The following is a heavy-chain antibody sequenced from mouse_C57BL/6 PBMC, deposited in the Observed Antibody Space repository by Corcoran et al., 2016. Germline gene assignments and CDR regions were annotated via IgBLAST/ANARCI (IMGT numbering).Heavy chain of an antibody. D-gene: IGHD2-5*01. CDR1: GYTFTDYY. CDR3: ARDYSNYGWYFDV. Sequence: EVQLQQSGPELVKPGASVKISCKASGYTFTDYYMNWVKQSHGKSLEWIGDINPNNGGTSYNQKFKGKATLTVDKSSSTAYMELRSLTSEDSAVYYCARDYSNYGWYFDVWGTGTTVTVSS. V-gene: IGHV1-26*01. CDR2: INPNNGGT. J-gene: IGHJ1*03.